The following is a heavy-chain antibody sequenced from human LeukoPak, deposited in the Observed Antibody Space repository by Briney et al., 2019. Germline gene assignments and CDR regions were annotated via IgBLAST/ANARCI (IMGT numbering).Heavy chain of an antibody. J-gene: IGHJ4*02. CDR1: GFTFNTYA. CDR3: ARGVPTGIDYFDY. Sequence: PGGSLRLSCVASGFTFNTYAMSWVRQAPGKGLEWVSGISGSGDSTNYAESVKGRFTISRDNSKNTLYLQMNSLRAEDTAVYYCARGVPTGIDYFDYWGQGTLVTVSS. V-gene: IGHV3-23*01. CDR2: ISGSGDST. D-gene: IGHD1-1*01.